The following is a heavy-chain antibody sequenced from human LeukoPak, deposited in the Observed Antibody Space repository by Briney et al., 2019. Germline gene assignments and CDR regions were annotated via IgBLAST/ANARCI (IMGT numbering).Heavy chain of an antibody. J-gene: IGHJ3*02. CDR3: AKQTRVGQQLGTGAFDI. D-gene: IGHD6-13*01. CDR2: ISAYNDNT. CDR1: GYTFNTYG. Sequence: ASVKVSCKASGYTFNTYGISWGRQAPGQGLEWMGWISAYNDNTNYAQKFQGRVTMTTDTSTSTAYMELRSLRSDDTAVYYCAKQTRVGQQLGTGAFDIWGQGTMVTVSS. V-gene: IGHV1-18*01.